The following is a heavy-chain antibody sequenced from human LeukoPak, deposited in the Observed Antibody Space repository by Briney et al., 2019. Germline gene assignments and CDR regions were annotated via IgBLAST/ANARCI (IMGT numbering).Heavy chain of an antibody. CDR2: IYYSGST. Sequence: SQTLSLTCTVSGGSISSGGYYWSWIRQHPGNGLEWIGYIYYSGSTYYNPSLKSRVTISVDTSKNQFSLKLSSVTAADTAVYYCAREEAVAGTVYWGQGTLVTVSS. CDR1: GGSISSGGYY. J-gene: IGHJ4*02. D-gene: IGHD6-19*01. V-gene: IGHV4-31*03. CDR3: AREEAVAGTVY.